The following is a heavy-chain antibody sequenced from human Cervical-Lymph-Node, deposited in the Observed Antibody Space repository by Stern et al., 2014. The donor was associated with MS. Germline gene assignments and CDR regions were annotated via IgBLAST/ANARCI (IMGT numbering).Heavy chain of an antibody. CDR3: TKGFTVTGTGYGVDV. CDR2: LSGSGGNT. V-gene: IGHV3-23*04. Sequence: EDQLVESGGGLVQPGGSLRLSCAPSGFTFSNYAMSWIRQAPGKGLEWISSLSGSGGNTFYADSVKGRFTIFRDNSKNTLEMQMNSLRAEDSALYYCTKGFTVTGTGYGVDVWGQGTTVTVSS. D-gene: IGHD6-19*01. J-gene: IGHJ6*02. CDR1: GFTFSNYA.